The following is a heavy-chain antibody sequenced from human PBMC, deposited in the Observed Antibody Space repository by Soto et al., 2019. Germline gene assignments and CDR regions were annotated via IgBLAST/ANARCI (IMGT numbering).Heavy chain of an antibody. Sequence: GSLRLSCAASGFTFSGSAMHWVRKAPGKGLERVQNIKQDGTETYYVHSAKGRFTISTDKDKNSLYMQMNSLRPEETPVYYCARYRSSWIVTYWGQGTLVTVSS. V-gene: IGHV3-7*01. J-gene: IGHJ4*02. D-gene: IGHD6-13*01. CDR3: ARYRSSWIVTY. CDR1: GFTFSGSA. CDR2: IKQDGTET.